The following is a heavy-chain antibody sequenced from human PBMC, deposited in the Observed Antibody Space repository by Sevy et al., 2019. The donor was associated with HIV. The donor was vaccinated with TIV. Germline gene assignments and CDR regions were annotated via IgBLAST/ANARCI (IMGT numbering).Heavy chain of an antibody. Sequence: ASVKVSCKTSGGTFSGYAISWVRQAPGQGLEGMGGIIAVSGTTNYVEKFQGRLTITADVSTRTVYMELGSVKTADTAIYYCARDRARGWFDPWGQGTLVTVSS. CDR1: GGTFSGYA. J-gene: IGHJ5*02. V-gene: IGHV1-69*13. D-gene: IGHD1-26*01. CDR3: ARDRARGWFDP. CDR2: IIAVSGTT.